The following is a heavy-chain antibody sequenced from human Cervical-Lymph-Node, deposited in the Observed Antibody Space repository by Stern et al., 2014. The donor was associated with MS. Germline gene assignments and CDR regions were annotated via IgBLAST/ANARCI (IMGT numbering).Heavy chain of an antibody. CDR2: MNPNSGNT. J-gene: IGHJ4*02. V-gene: IGHV1-8*01. Sequence: VQLVESGAEVKKPGASVRVSCKASGYTFTSDDINWVRQAPGQGLEWMALMNPNSGNTGYAQQLKGRVTLTRNTSIATAYMELSSLTSEDTAVYYCARAAGWSRGVDYWGQGTLVTVSS. D-gene: IGHD6-19*01. CDR3: ARAAGWSRGVDY. CDR1: GYTFTSDD.